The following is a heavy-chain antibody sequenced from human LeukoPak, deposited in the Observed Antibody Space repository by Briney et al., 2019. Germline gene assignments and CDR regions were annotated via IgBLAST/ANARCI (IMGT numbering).Heavy chain of an antibody. CDR3: ARDVARLGIAAAGSDPNDY. CDR2: INPSGGST. CDR1: GYTFTSYY. V-gene: IGHV1-46*01. Sequence: ASVKVSCKASGYTFTSYYMHWVRQAPGQGLEWMGIINPSGGSTSYAQKFQGRVTMTRDMSTSTVYMELSSLRSEDTAIYYCARDVARLGIAAAGSDPNDYWGQGTLVTVSS. J-gene: IGHJ4*02. D-gene: IGHD6-13*01.